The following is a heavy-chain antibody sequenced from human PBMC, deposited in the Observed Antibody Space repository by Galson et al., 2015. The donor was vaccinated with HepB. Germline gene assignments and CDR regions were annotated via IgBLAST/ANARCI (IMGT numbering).Heavy chain of an antibody. V-gene: IGHV3-21*04. CDR3: ASLIAAAGTDYYYGMDV. CDR2: ISGTSTYI. CDR1: GFTFSNYN. J-gene: IGHJ6*02. D-gene: IGHD6-13*01. Sequence: SLRLSCAASGFTFSNYNMNWVRQPPGKGLEWVSSISGTSTYIYYADSVKGRFTISRDNAKNSLYLQMDSLRAEDTALYYCASLIAAAGTDYYYGMDVWGQGTTVTVSS.